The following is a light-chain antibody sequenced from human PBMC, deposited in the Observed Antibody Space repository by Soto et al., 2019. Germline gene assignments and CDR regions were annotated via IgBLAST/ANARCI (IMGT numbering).Light chain of an antibody. J-gene: IGKJ2*01. CDR3: QQYNNWPPAYT. V-gene: IGKV3-15*01. CDR1: QSVSSN. Sequence: EIVMTQSPATLSVSPGERATLSCRASQSVSSNLAWYQQKPGQAPRLLIYGASTRATGIPARFSGSGSRTEFTLTISSLQSEDFAAYYCQQYNNWPPAYTFGQGTKLEIK. CDR2: GAS.